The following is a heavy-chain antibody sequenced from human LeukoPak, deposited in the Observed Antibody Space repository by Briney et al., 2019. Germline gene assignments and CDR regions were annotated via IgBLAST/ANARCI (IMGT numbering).Heavy chain of an antibody. CDR1: GFTFSNYG. CDR3: AELGITMIGGV. V-gene: IGHV3-23*01. D-gene: IGHD3-10*02. J-gene: IGHJ6*04. Sequence: GGSLRLSCAASGFTFSNYGMSWVRQAPGKGLEWVSSTSASGGDTYYSDSVKGRFTISRDNSKNSLYLQMNSLRAEDTAVYYCAELGITMIGGVWGKGTTVTISS. CDR2: TSASGGDT.